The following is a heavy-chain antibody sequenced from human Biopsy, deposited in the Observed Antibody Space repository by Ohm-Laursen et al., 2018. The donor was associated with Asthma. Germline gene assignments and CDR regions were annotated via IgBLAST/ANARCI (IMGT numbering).Heavy chain of an antibody. J-gene: IGHJ4*02. V-gene: IGHV3-74*01. CDR2: INSDGSST. Sequence: SLRLSCSASGFTFSSYWMHWVRQAPGKGLVWVSRINSDGSSTSYADSVKGRFTISRGNAKNTLYLQMNSLRAEDTAVYYCARDLTMVQGGFADYWGQGTLVTVSS. D-gene: IGHD3-10*01. CDR1: GFTFSSYW. CDR3: ARDLTMVQGGFADY.